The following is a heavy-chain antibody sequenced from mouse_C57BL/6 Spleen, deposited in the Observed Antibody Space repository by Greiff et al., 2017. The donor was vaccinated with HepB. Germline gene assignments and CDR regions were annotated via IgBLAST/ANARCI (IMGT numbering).Heavy chain of an antibody. CDR3: AREVRSNFDY. D-gene: IGHD2-14*01. CDR1: GYTFTSYW. CDR2: IHPNSGST. Sequence: QVHVKQPGAELVKPGASVKLSCKASGYTFTSYWMHWVKQRPGQGLEWIGMIHPNSGSTNYNEKFKSKATLTVDKSSSTAYMQLSSLTSEDSAVYYCAREVRSNFDYWGQGTTLTVSS. J-gene: IGHJ2*01. V-gene: IGHV1-64*01.